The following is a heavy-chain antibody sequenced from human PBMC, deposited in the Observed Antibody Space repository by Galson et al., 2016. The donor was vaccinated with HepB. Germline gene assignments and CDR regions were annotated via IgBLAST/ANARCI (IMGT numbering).Heavy chain of an antibody. CDR1: GFSFSSSA. V-gene: IGHV3-30*04. CDR2: ISYHGSNK. J-gene: IGHJ4*02. Sequence: SLRLSCAASGFSFSSSAMHWVRQAPGKGLEWVAVISYHGSNKYYMDSVKGRFTISRDNSKNTLYLQMNSLRAEDTAVYYCAREGVGIAVAATAFDYWGQGTLVTVSS. D-gene: IGHD6-19*01. CDR3: AREGVGIAVAATAFDY.